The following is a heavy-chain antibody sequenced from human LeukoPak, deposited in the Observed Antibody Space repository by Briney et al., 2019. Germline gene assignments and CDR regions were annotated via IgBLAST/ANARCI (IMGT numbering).Heavy chain of an antibody. J-gene: IGHJ4*02. CDR3: ARLGWGFVTSGYFDY. D-gene: IGHD7-27*01. V-gene: IGHV3-23*01. CDR2: ISGSGGST. CDR1: GFTFSSYA. Sequence: GGSLRLSCAASGFTFSSYAMSWVRQAPGKGLEWVSAISGSGGSTYYADSVKGRFTISRDNAKNSLYLQMNSLRAEDTAVYYCARLGWGFVTSGYFDYWGQGTLVTVSS.